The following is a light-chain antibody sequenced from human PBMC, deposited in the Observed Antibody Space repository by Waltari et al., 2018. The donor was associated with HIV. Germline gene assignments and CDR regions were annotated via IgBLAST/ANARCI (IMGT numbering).Light chain of an antibody. CDR2: SNN. CDR1: SSNIGSTA. V-gene: IGLV1-44*01. J-gene: IGLJ2*01. CDR3: AAWDDSLNGLL. Sequence: QSVLTQPPSASGATGQGVTISCSGSSSNIGSTAVNWYRQLPGTAPKVLIYSNNQRPSGVPDRFSGSKSGTSASLAISGLQSEDDADYYCAAWDDSLNGLLFGGGTKLTVL.